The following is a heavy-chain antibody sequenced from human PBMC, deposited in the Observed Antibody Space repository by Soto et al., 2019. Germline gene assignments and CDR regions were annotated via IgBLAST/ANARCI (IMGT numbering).Heavy chain of an antibody. CDR1: GYTFTSYD. V-gene: IGHV1-8*01. CDR3: ARVQGYYDSSGYYYDNWFDP. J-gene: IGHJ5*02. CDR2: MNPNSGNT. Sequence: QVQLVQSGAEVKKPGASVKVSCKASGYTFTSYDINWVRQATGQGLEWMGWMNPNSGNTGYAQKFQGRVTMTRNTSISTAYMELRSLRSEDTAVYYCARVQGYYDSSGYYYDNWFDPWGQGTLVTVSS. D-gene: IGHD3-22*01.